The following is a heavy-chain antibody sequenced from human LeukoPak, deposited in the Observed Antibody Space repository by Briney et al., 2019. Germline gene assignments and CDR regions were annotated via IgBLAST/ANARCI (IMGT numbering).Heavy chain of an antibody. CDR3: ARVADPRYNWFDP. CDR2: IHASGST. J-gene: IGHJ5*02. D-gene: IGHD6-19*01. Sequence: SETLSLTCTVSGGSISSYYWTWIRQPAGKGPEWIGRIHASGSTNYNPSLKSRVNMSVDTSKNQFSLRLNSVTAADTAVYYCARVADPRYNWFDPWGQGTLVTVSS. CDR1: GGSISSYY. V-gene: IGHV4-4*07.